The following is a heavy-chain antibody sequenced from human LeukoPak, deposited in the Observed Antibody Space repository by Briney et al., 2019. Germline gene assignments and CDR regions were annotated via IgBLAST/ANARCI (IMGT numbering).Heavy chain of an antibody. CDR1: GGSISS. D-gene: IGHD6-19*01. J-gene: IGHJ4*02. V-gene: IGHV4-61*08. CDR2: IYFSGST. Sequence: SETLSLTCTVSGGSISSFYWSWFYWSWIRQPPGKGLEWIGYIYFSGSTNYNPSLKSRVTISVDTSKNQFSLKLSSVTAADTAVYYCAREVGQYSSGWLSSEYYFDYWGQGTLVTVSS. CDR3: AREVGQYSSGWLSSEYYFDY.